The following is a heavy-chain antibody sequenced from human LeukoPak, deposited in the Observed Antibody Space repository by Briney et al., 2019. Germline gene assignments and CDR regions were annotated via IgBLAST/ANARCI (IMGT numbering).Heavy chain of an antibody. CDR2: ISGSGSGGST. J-gene: IGHJ3*02. V-gene: IGHV3-74*01. CDR3: ARARTHNWNDQYAFDI. CDR1: GFTFSSYW. D-gene: IGHD1-20*01. Sequence: GGSLRLSCAASGFTFSSYWMHWVRQAPGKGLVWVSRISGSGSGGSTYYADSAKGRFTISRDNAKNSLYLQMNSLRAEDTAVYYCARARTHNWNDQYAFDIWGQGTMVTVSS.